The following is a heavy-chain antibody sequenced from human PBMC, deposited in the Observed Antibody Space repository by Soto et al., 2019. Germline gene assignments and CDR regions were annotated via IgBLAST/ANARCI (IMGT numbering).Heavy chain of an antibody. V-gene: IGHV3-9*01. CDR1: GFNFDDYA. Sequence: EVQLVESGGDLVQPGRSLRLSCAASGFNFDDYAMHWVRQAPGKGLEWVSGISWNSGSIGYADSVKGRFTISRDNAKNTLYLQMNSLRAEDTALYYCAKDIWELSYYFDYWGQGTLVTVSS. D-gene: IGHD3-16*02. CDR2: ISWNSGSI. J-gene: IGHJ4*02. CDR3: AKDIWELSYYFDY.